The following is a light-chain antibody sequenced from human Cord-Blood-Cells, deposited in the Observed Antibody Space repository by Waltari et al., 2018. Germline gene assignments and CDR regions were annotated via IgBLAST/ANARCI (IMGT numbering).Light chain of an antibody. V-gene: IGKV3-15*01. J-gene: IGKJ4*01. CDR3: QQYNNWPFT. CDR2: GAS. CDR1: QSVSSN. Sequence: EIVMTQSPATLTVSPAERATLSCRASQSVSSNLAWYQQKPGQAPRLLIYGASTRATGIPARFSGSGSGTEFTLTISSLQSEDFAVYYCQQYNNWPFTFGGGTKVEIK.